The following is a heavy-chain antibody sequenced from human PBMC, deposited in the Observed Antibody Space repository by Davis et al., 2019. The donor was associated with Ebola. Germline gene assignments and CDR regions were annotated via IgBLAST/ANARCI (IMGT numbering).Heavy chain of an antibody. Sequence: PGGSLRLSCAASGFTIRTYGMNWVRQAPGKGLEWVGQIKQDASEQHYGDSVKGRFTISRDDAKNSLYLQMSSLRDEDTAVYYCALRNLGAYNGHYFGYWGQGTLVTVSS. CDR2: IKQDASEQ. CDR3: ALRNLGAYNGHYFGY. V-gene: IGHV3-7*01. D-gene: IGHD3-16*01. CDR1: GFTIRTYG. J-gene: IGHJ4*02.